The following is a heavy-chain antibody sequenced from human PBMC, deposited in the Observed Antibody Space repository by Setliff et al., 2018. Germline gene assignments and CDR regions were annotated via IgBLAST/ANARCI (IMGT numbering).Heavy chain of an antibody. V-gene: IGHV3-30*07. CDR2: MAIDGSDVK. CDR1: GFTFSTSV. Sequence: GGSLRLSCAASGFTFSTSVMHWGRRAPGKGLEWVAVMAIDGSDVKQYSDSVKGRFTISRDKAHHSLFLQMNSLRADDTAVYYCARLALTGYDSSGYYYALDYYYYMDVWGKGTTVTVSS. CDR3: ARLALTGYDSSGYYYALDYYYYMDV. J-gene: IGHJ6*03. D-gene: IGHD3-22*01.